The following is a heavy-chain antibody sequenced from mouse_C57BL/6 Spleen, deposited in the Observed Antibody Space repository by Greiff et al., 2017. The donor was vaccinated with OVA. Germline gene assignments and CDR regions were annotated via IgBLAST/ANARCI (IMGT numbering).Heavy chain of an antibody. D-gene: IGHD1-1*01. CDR2: ISYSGST. CDR1: GYSITSGYD. CDR3: ARGAITTVVFDY. J-gene: IGHJ2*01. Sequence: DVQLQESGPGMVKPSQSLSLTCTFTGYSITSGYDWHWIRHFPGNKLEWMGYISYSGSTNYNPSLKSRISITHDTSKNHFFLKLNSVTTEDTATDYCARGAITTVVFDYWGQGTTLTVSS. V-gene: IGHV3-1*01.